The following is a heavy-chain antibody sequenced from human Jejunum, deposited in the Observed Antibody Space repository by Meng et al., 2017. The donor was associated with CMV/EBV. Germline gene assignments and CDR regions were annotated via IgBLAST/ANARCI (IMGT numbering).Heavy chain of an antibody. V-gene: IGHV3-74*01. CDR3: ARGGVSDYYYYGLDV. J-gene: IGHJ6*02. Sequence: FSFNNYWMHWVRQAPGKGLVWVARINRDGTLTTYADSVKGRFTFSRDNARATLYLQMNSLRGEDSAVYYCARGGVSDYYYYGLDVWGQGTMVTVSS. CDR2: INRDGTLT. D-gene: IGHD3-10*01. CDR1: FSFNNYW.